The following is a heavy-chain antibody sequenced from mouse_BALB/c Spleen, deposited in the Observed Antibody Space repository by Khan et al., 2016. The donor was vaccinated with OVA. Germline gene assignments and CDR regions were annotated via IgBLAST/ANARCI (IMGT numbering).Heavy chain of an antibody. V-gene: IGHV1-20*02. CDR3: ARIYGSDFDY. J-gene: IGHJ2*01. D-gene: IGHD1-1*01. Sequence: EVKLLESGPELVKPGASVKISCKASGYSFTGYFMNWVMQSHGKSLEWIGRINPHIGETFYNQKFKGKATLTVDESSSTAHMELRSPASEDSAVYYCARIYGSDFDYWGQGTPLTVSS. CDR2: INPHIGET. CDR1: GYSFTGYF.